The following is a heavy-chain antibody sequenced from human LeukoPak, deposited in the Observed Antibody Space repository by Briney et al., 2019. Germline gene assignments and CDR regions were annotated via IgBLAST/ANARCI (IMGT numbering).Heavy chain of an antibody. CDR2: INPNSGGT. Sequence: GASVKVSCKASGYTFTGYYMHWVRQAPGQGLEWMGRINPNSGGTNYAQKFQGRVTMTEDTSTDTAYMELSSLRSEDTAVYYCATYCSSTSCYSPEGWGQGTLVTVSS. CDR3: ATYCSSTSCYSPEG. CDR1: GYTFTGYY. V-gene: IGHV1-2*06. J-gene: IGHJ4*02. D-gene: IGHD2-2*02.